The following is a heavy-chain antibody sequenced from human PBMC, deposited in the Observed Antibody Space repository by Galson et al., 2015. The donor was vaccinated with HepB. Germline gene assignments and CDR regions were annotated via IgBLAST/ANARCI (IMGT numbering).Heavy chain of an antibody. CDR1: GFTFSSYA. CDR3: ARAQINMKLGYFDY. D-gene: IGHD3-22*01. J-gene: IGHJ4*02. V-gene: IGHV3-33*08. CDR2: IWYDASSA. Sequence: SLRLSCAASGFTFSSYAMHWVRQAPGKGLEWVAFIWYDASSAYYGDSVKGRFTISRDNSKNTLYLQLNRLRVEDTAVYYCARAQINMKLGYFDYWGQGTLVTVSS.